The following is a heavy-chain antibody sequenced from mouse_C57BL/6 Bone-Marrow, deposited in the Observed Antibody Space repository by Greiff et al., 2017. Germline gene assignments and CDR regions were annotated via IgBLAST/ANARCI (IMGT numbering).Heavy chain of an antibody. D-gene: IGHD2-4*01. CDR2: INYDGSST. V-gene: IGHV5-16*01. Sequence: EVQGVASEGGLVQPGSSMKLSCTASGFTFSDYYMAWVRQVPEKGLEWVANINYDGSSTYYLDSLKSRFIISRDNAKNILYLQMSSLKSEDTATYYCAILRRYYYAMDYWGQGTSVTVSS. CDR3: AILRRYYYAMDY. J-gene: IGHJ4*01. CDR1: GFTFSDYY.